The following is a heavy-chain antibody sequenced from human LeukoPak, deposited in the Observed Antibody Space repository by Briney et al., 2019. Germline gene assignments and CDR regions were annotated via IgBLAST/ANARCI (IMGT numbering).Heavy chain of an antibody. J-gene: IGHJ6*02. CDR3: ARVKVRGVISYYGMDV. Sequence: GASVNVSCKASVYTFTSYDINWVRQATGQGLEWMGWMNPNSGNTGYAQKFQGRVTMTRNTSISTAYMELSSLRSEDTAVYYCARVKVRGVISYYGMDVWGQGTTVTVSS. CDR1: VYTFTSYD. CDR2: MNPNSGNT. V-gene: IGHV1-8*01. D-gene: IGHD3-10*01.